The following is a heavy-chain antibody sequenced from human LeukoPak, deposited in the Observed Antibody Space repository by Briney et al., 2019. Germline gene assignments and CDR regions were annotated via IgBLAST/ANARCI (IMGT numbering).Heavy chain of an antibody. CDR1: GGSISSGSYY. CDR2: IYTSGST. V-gene: IGHV4-61*02. Sequence: SETLSLTCTVSGGSISSGSYYWSWIRQPAGKGLEWIGRIYTSGSTNYNPSLKSRVTISVDTSKNQFSLKLSSVTAADTAVYYCASFIVGATGYWFDPWGQGTLVTVSS. J-gene: IGHJ5*02. CDR3: ASFIVGATGYWFDP. D-gene: IGHD1-26*01.